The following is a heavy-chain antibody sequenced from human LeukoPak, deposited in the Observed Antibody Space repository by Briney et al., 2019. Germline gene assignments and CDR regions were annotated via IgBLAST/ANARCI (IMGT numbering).Heavy chain of an antibody. J-gene: IGHJ4*02. CDR2: MNPNSGNT. Sequence: ASVKVSCKASGYTFTSYDINWVRQATGQGLEWMGWMNPNSGNTGYAQKFQGRVTMTRNTSISTAYMELSSLRSEDTAVYYCARVARMITFGGVIDIFDYWGQGTLVTVSS. CDR3: ARVARMITFGGVIDIFDY. V-gene: IGHV1-8*01. CDR1: GYTFTSYD. D-gene: IGHD3-16*02.